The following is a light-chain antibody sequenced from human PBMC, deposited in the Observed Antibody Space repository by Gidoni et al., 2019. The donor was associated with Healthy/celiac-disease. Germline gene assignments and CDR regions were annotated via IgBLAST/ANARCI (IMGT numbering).Light chain of an antibody. CDR3: QTWGTGIRWV. Sequence: QLVLTQSPSASASLGASVKLTCTLSSGHSSYAIAWHQQQPEKGPRYLMKLNSDGRHSKGDGIPDRFSGSSSGAERYLTISSLQSEDEADYYCQTWGTGIRWVFGGGTKLTVL. V-gene: IGLV4-69*01. J-gene: IGLJ3*02. CDR2: LNSDGRH. CDR1: SGHSSYA.